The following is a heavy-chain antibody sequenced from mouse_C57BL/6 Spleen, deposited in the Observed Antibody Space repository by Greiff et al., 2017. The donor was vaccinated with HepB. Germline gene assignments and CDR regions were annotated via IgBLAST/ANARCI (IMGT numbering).Heavy chain of an antibody. Sequence: VQLQQSGAELARPGASVKMSCKASGYTFTSYTMHWVKQRPGQGLEWIGYINPSSGYTKYNQKFKDKATLTADKSSSTAYMQLSSLTSEDSAVYYCARSGNLSYAMDYWGQGTSVTVSS. CDR3: ARSGNLSYAMDY. D-gene: IGHD4-1*01. CDR2: INPSSGYT. J-gene: IGHJ4*01. V-gene: IGHV1-4*01. CDR1: GYTFTSYT.